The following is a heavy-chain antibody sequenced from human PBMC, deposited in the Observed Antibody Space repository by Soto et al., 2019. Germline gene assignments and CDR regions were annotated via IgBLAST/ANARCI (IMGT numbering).Heavy chain of an antibody. CDR3: ARDSGLGWRRYGMDV. CDR2: ISSSSSYI. CDR1: GFTFSSYS. J-gene: IGHJ6*02. V-gene: IGHV3-21*01. Sequence: GGSLRLSCAASGFTFSSYSMNWVRQAPGKGLEWVSSISSSSSYIYYADSVKGRFTISRDNAKNSLYLQMNSLRAEDTAVYYCARDSGLGWRRYGMDVWGQGTTVTVS. D-gene: IGHD2-21*02.